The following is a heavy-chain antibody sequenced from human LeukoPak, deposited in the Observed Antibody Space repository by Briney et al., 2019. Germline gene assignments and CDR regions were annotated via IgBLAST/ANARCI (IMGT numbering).Heavy chain of an antibody. Sequence: GASVKVSCKASGYTFTSYAMNWVRQAPGQGLEWMGWINTNTGNPTYAQGFTGRFVFSLGTSVSTAYLQISSLKAEDTAVYYCARARVRLGYSYGPPWGYWGQGTLVTVSS. V-gene: IGHV7-4-1*02. CDR1: GYTFTSYA. CDR2: INTNTGNP. D-gene: IGHD5-18*01. CDR3: ARARVRLGYSYGPPWGY. J-gene: IGHJ4*02.